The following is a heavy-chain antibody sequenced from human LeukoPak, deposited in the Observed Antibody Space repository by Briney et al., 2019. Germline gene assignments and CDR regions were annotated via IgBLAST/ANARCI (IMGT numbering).Heavy chain of an antibody. CDR1: GGSISSGSYY. Sequence: SETLSLTCTVSGGSISSGSYYWSWIRQPAGKGLEWIGRIYTSGSTNYNPSLKSRVTISVDTSKNQFSLKLSSVTAADMAVYYCARELYSSSWYGGWFDPWGRGTLVTVSS. J-gene: IGHJ5*02. D-gene: IGHD6-13*01. CDR2: IYTSGST. V-gene: IGHV4-61*02. CDR3: ARELYSSSWYGGWFDP.